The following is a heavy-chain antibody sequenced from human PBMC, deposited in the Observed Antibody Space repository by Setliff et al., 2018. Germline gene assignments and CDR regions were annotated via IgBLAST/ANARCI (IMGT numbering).Heavy chain of an antibody. CDR2: ISPYNGYI. CDR3: TRDTNIVVVPPHRTAFDI. CDR1: GYTFSTYG. V-gene: IGHV1-18*01. J-gene: IGHJ3*02. Sequence: ASVKVSCKASGYTFSTYGIAWVRQAPGQGLEWMGWISPYNGYIIYAHKFQGRVTMTTDTSTGTADMEPRNLRSDDTAVYYCTRDTNIVVVPPHRTAFDIWGQGTMVTVSS. D-gene: IGHD2-2*01.